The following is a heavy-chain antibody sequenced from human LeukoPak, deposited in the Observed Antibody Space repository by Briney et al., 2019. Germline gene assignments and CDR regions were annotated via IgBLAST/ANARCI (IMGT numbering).Heavy chain of an antibody. V-gene: IGHV1-69*04. D-gene: IGHD2-2*02. Sequence: SVKVSCKASGGTFSSYAISWVRQAPGQGLEWMGRIIPILGIANYAQKFQGRVTITADKSTSTAYMELSSLRSEDTAVYYCARGGLEYLSDYWGQGTLVTVSS. J-gene: IGHJ4*02. CDR2: IIPILGIA. CDR3: ARGGLEYLSDY. CDR1: GGTFSSYA.